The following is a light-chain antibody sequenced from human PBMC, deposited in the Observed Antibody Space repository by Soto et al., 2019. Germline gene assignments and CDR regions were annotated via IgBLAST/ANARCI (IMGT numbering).Light chain of an antibody. Sequence: QSVLTQPASVSGSPGQSITISCTGTSSDVGGYNYVSWYQQHPGKAPKLMIYDVSNRPSGVSNRFSGSKSGNTASLTISGLQGEDEADYYYSSYTSSSSVVFGGGNKLTVL. CDR2: DVS. CDR3: SSYTSSSSVV. V-gene: IGLV2-14*01. CDR1: SSDVGGYNY. J-gene: IGLJ2*01.